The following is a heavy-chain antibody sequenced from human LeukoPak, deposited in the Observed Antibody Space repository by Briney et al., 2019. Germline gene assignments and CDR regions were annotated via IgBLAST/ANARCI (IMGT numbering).Heavy chain of an antibody. CDR1: GLNLDAYA. CDR3: TTKVIRGNSGDDYDD. Sequence: GGSLRLSCAASGLNLDAYAMHWVRQAPGKGLEWVALISSDGNDKLYGDSVKGRFTISRDDSKSTLYLQMNSLRAEDTAVYYCTTKVIRGNSGDDYDDWGQGTLVTVSS. V-gene: IGHV3-30*03. CDR2: ISSDGNDK. J-gene: IGHJ4*02. D-gene: IGHD5-12*01.